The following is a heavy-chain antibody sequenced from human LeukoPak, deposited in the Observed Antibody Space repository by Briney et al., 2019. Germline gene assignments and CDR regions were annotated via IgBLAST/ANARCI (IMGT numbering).Heavy chain of an antibody. CDR3: ARFGPPNSSGESRLFDY. V-gene: IGHV4-31*03. Sequence: SSETLNFPCTVSGVSISSVGYSWTWIRQHPGKGLEWIGYIYYSGSTYYNPSLRSRVTISLDTSKNQFSLRLNSVTAADTAVYYCARFGPPNSSGESRLFDYWAEIPLVTVSS. CDR1: GVSISSVGYS. CDR2: IYYSGST. D-gene: IGHD6-25*01. J-gene: IGHJ4*02.